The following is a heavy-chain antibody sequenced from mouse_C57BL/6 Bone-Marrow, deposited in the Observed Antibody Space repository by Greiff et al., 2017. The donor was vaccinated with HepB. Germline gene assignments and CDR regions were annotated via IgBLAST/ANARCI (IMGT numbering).Heavy chain of an antibody. CDR1: GFTFSDYG. D-gene: IGHD1-1*01. J-gene: IGHJ2*01. CDR3: ARDYYGSSGD. CDR2: ISSGSSTI. V-gene: IGHV5-17*01. Sequence: EVMLVESGGGLVKPGGSLKLSCAASGFTFSDYGMHWVRQAPEKGLEWVAYISSGSSTIYYADTVKGRFTISRDNAKNTLFLQMTSLRSEDTAMHYCARDYYGSSGDWGQGTTLTVSS.